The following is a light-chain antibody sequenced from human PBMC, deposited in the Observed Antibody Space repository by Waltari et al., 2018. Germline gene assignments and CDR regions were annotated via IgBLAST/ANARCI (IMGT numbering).Light chain of an antibody. Sequence: AIQMTQSPSSLSASVVDRVTITCRASQAIRNDLAWYRQKPGKAPKLLIYAASTLQSGVPSRFSGSGSGTDFTLTISSLQPEDFATYYCLQDYNYPWTFGQGTKVEIK. J-gene: IGKJ1*01. CDR1: QAIRND. CDR3: LQDYNYPWT. CDR2: AAS. V-gene: IGKV1-6*01.